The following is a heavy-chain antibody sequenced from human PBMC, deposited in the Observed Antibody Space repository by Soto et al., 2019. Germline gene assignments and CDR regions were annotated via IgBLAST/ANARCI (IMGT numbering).Heavy chain of an antibody. CDR2: MNPNSGNT. CDR1: GYTFTSYD. V-gene: IGHV1-8*01. D-gene: IGHD3-10*01. J-gene: IGHJ4*02. Sequence: ASVKVSCKASGYTFTSYDINWVRQATGQGLEWMGRMNPNSGNTGYAQKFQGRVTMTRNTSISTAYMELSSLRSEDTAVYYCASSPRGTMVRGVLKFDYWGQGTLVTVSS. CDR3: ASSPRGTMVRGVLKFDY.